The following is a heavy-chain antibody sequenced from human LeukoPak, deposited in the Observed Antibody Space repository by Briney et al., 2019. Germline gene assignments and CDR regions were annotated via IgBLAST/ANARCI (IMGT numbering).Heavy chain of an antibody. V-gene: IGHV3-74*01. CDR2: INGDGSST. D-gene: IGHD3-9*01. CDR3: ARDNDWAFHY. Sequence: GGSLRLSCAASGFTLSSYWIHWVRQAPGKGLVWVSRINGDGSSTDYADSVKGRFTISRDNAKNTLYLQMNSLRDEDTAVYYCARDNDWAFHYWGQGTLVTVSS. J-gene: IGHJ4*02. CDR1: GFTLSSYW.